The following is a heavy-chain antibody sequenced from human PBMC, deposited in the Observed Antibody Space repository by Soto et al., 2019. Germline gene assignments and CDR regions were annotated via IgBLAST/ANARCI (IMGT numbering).Heavy chain of an antibody. D-gene: IGHD6-19*01. J-gene: IGHJ3*02. CDR3: ARDLYSSGPPYAFDI. CDR1: GYTFTSYD. Sequence: GASVKVSCKASGYTFTSYDINWVRQATGQGLEWMGGINPIFGTANYAQKFQGRVTITGDESTSTAYMELSSLRSEDTAVYYCARDLYSSGPPYAFDIWGQGTMVTVSS. CDR2: INPIFGTA. V-gene: IGHV1-69*13.